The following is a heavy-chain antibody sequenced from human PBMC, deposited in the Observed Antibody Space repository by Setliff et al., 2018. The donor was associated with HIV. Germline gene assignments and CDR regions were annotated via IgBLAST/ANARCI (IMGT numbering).Heavy chain of an antibody. CDR2: IIPVYGTP. Sequence: GASVKVSCKASGYTFSSYAINWVRQAPGQGLEWMGGIIPVYGTPKYAQKMQGRVTITAIESTSTAYMELTSLRSDDTAVYYCARIRGVIADASDIWGQGTMVT. CDR1: GYTFSSYA. CDR3: ARIRGVIADASDI. V-gene: IGHV1-69*13. D-gene: IGHD3-10*01. J-gene: IGHJ3*02.